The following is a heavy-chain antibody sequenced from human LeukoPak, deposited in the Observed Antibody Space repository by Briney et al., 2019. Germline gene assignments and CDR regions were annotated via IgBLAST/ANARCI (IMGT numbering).Heavy chain of an antibody. CDR3: AKGGVSMIRGAAFDS. J-gene: IGHJ4*02. D-gene: IGHD3-10*01. CDR2: VSGSGNSR. Sequence: PGGSLRLSCAASGFTLSNYDMSWVLQAPGRGLEWVSDVSGSGNSRYYLDSVEGRFTIYRDNSNNTLYLQMDSLRDEDTAVYYCAKGGVSMIRGAAFDSWGQGTQVIVSS. CDR1: GFTLSNYD. V-gene: IGHV3-23*01.